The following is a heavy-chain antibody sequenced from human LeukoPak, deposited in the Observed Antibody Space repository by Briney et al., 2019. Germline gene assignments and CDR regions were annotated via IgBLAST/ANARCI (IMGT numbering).Heavy chain of an antibody. CDR3: ATGRYYYDSSGYQRDY. Sequence: ASVKVSCKVSGYTLTELSMHWVRQAPGKGLEWKGGFDPEDGETIYAQKFQGRVTMTEDTSTDTAYMELSSLRSEDTAVYYCATGRYYYDSSGYQRDYWGQGTLVTVSS. J-gene: IGHJ4*02. V-gene: IGHV1-24*01. D-gene: IGHD3-22*01. CDR2: FDPEDGET. CDR1: GYTLTELS.